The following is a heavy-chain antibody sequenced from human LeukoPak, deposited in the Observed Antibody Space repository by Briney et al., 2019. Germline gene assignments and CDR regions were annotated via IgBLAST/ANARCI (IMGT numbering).Heavy chain of an antibody. CDR2: ISPGGGTT. J-gene: IGHJ4*02. Sequence: TGGSLRLSCAASGFPFGNEAMGWVRQAPERGLEWVSTISPGGGTTYYADSVKGRFTISRDNSRNTLFVQMNSLSAEDTAVYYCAKVRSGSSNWALRIFDNWGQGTLVTVSS. D-gene: IGHD4-11*01. CDR1: GFPFGNEA. CDR3: AKVRSGSSNWALRIFDN. V-gene: IGHV3-23*01.